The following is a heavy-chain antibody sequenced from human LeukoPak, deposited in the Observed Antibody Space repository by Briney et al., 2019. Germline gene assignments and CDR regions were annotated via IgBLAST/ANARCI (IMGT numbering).Heavy chain of an antibody. CDR2: INTNTGNP. CDR1: GYTFTSYA. CDR3: ARDESPHYYDILTGYSYYGMDV. J-gene: IGHJ6*02. Sequence: ASVKVSCKASGYTFTSYAMNWVRQAPGQGLEWMGWINTNTGNPTYAQGFTGRFVFSLDTSVSTAYLQISSLKAEDTAVYYCARDESPHYYDILTGYSYYGMDVWGQGTTVTVSS. V-gene: IGHV7-4-1*02. D-gene: IGHD3-9*01.